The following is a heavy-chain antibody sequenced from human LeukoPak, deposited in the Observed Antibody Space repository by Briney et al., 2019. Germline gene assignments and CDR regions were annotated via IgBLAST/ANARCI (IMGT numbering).Heavy chain of an antibody. CDR1: GYTFSGYY. V-gene: IGHV1-2*02. Sequence: ASVKVSCKAAGYTFSGYYLHWVRQAPGQGLEWMGWINPNSGDTNYAQKFQGTVTMTRDTSISTAYMELRRLRSDDTAVYYCARGGYCSSRGCFTIDYWGQGTLVTVSS. CDR3: ARGGYCSSRGCFTIDY. J-gene: IGHJ4*02. D-gene: IGHD2-2*01. CDR2: INPNSGDT.